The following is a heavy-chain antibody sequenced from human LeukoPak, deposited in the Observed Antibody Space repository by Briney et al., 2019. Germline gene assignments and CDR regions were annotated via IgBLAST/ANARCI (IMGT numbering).Heavy chain of an antibody. CDR3: ARFGLGKHIEVAGIPFDI. Sequence: ASVKVSCKASGYTFTSYAMHWVRQAPGQGLEWMGWISAYNGNTNYAQKLQGRVTMTTDTSTSTAYMELGSLRSDDTAVYYCARFGLGKHIEVAGIPFDIWGQGTMVTVSS. CDR2: ISAYNGNT. V-gene: IGHV1-18*01. CDR1: GYTFTSYA. D-gene: IGHD6-19*01. J-gene: IGHJ3*02.